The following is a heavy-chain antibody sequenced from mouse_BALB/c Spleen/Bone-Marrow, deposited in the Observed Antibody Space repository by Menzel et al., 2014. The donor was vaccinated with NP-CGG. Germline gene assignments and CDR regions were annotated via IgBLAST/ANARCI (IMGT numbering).Heavy chain of an antibody. D-gene: IGHD2-14*01. CDR3: ARHHRYAYYFDY. CDR1: GYTFTSSW. J-gene: IGHJ2*01. V-gene: IGHV1S130*01. CDR2: IHPNSGNT. Sequence: VQLQQSGSALVRPGASVKLSCKASGYTFTSSWMHWAKQTPGQGLEWIGEIHPNSGNTNYNEKFKGKATPTVDTSSRTAYVDLSSLTSEDSAVYYCARHHRYAYYFDYWGQGTTLTVSS.